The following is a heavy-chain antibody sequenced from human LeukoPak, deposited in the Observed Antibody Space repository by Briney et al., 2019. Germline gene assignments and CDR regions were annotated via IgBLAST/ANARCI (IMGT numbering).Heavy chain of an antibody. CDR3: AKRGITIFGVSAFDI. V-gene: IGHV3-30*02. D-gene: IGHD3-3*01. CDR2: IRYDGSNK. Sequence: GGSLRLSCAASGFTFSSYGMHWVRQAPGKGLEWVAFIRYDGSNKYYADSVKGRFTISRDNSKNTLYLQMNSLRAEDTAVYYCAKRGITIFGVSAFDIWGQGTMVTVSS. J-gene: IGHJ3*02. CDR1: GFTFSSYG.